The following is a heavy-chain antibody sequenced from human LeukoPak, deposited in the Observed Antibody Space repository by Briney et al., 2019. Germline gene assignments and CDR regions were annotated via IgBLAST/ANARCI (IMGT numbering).Heavy chain of an antibody. CDR3: ARRSTEDY. J-gene: IGHJ4*02. D-gene: IGHD2-2*01. V-gene: IGHV3-7*01. Sequence: GGSLRLSCVASGFSFSNYWMSWVRQAPGKGLEWVATIKDDGSEKYSVQGRFTISRDNAKNSLYLQMNSLRVEDTAVYYCARRSTEDYWGQGTLVTVPS. CDR2: IKDDGSEK. CDR1: GFSFSNYW.